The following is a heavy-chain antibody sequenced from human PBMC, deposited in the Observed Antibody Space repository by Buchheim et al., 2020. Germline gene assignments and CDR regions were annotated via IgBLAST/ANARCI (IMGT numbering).Heavy chain of an antibody. CDR1: GFTFSSYA. J-gene: IGHJ4*02. Sequence: EVQLLESGGGLVQPGGSLRLSCAASGFTFSSYAMSWVRQAPGKGLEWVSAISGSGGSTYYADSVKGRFTISRDNSKNTLYLQMNSRRAEDTAVYYCAKRGCSGGSCYSKPFDYWGQGTL. D-gene: IGHD2-15*01. CDR3: AKRGCSGGSCYSKPFDY. CDR2: ISGSGGST. V-gene: IGHV3-23*01.